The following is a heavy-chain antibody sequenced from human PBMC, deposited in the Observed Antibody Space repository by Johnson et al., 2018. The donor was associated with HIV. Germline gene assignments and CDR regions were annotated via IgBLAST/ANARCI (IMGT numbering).Heavy chain of an antibody. CDR2: IWYDGSNK. J-gene: IGHJ3*01. D-gene: IGHD6-13*01. CDR3: ARDLYSNSWYQSGAFDV. Sequence: QVQLVESGGGVVQPGRSLRLSCAASGFTFSTYDMHWVRQAPGKGLEWVAIIWYDGSNKYYADSVKGRFTISRDNSKNTLYLQMNSLRAEDTAVYYCARDLYSNSWYQSGAFDVWGQGTMVTVSS. V-gene: IGHV3-33*01. CDR1: GFTFSTYD.